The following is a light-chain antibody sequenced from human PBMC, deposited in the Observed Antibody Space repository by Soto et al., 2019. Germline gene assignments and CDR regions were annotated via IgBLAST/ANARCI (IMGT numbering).Light chain of an antibody. CDR2: AAS. J-gene: IGKJ4*01. CDR1: QSISRN. V-gene: IGKV3-15*01. Sequence: EIVMTQSPATLSVSPGERVTLSCRASQSISRNLAWSQQKPGQAPRLLIYAASTRATGIPARFSGSGSGTEFTLTITSLQSEDFAIYYCQQYNNWPPTFGGGTKVEIK. CDR3: QQYNNWPPT.